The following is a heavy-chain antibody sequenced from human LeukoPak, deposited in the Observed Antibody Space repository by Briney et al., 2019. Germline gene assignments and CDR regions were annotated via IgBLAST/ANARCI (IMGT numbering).Heavy chain of an antibody. Sequence: PGGSLRLSCTVSGVILGDDGWSWFCLSPGQGRERMCLIRKTSYGQTTEYPASVRGRFTISRDDAKSIADLQMNSLKTEDTALYYCVRGLHDCGDSNYYFDQWGQGTLVTVSS. V-gene: IGHV3-49*03. CDR2: IRKTSYGQTT. CDR3: VRGLHDCGDSNYYFDQ. J-gene: IGHJ4*02. CDR1: GVILGDDG. D-gene: IGHD4-17*01.